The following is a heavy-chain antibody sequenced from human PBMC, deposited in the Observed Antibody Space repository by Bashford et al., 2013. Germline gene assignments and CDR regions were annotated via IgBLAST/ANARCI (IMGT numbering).Heavy chain of an antibody. D-gene: IGHD2-15*01. CDR3: ARDVGYCSGGNCYSRAFDP. V-gene: IGHV3-21*01. J-gene: IGHJ5*02. CDR2: IDVTSTYK. Sequence: WVSSIDVTSTYKYYADSLKGRFTISRDNARNSLYLQMNSLRAEDTAVYYCARDVGYCSGGNCYSRAFDPWGQGTLVTVSS.